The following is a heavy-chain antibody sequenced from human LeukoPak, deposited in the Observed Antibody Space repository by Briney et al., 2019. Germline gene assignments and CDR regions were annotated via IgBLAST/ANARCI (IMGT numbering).Heavy chain of an antibody. CDR3: ARDPHPTHCSGGSCPRYSFDP. CDR1: GYTFTGYY. J-gene: IGHJ5*02. CDR2: INPNSGGT. Sequence: GASVKVSCKASGYTFTGYYMHWVRQAPGQGLEWMGWINPNSGGTNYAQKFQGRVTMTRDTSISTAYMELSRLRSDDTAVYYCARDPHPTHCSGGSCPRYSFDPWGQGTLVTVSS. D-gene: IGHD2-15*01. V-gene: IGHV1-2*02.